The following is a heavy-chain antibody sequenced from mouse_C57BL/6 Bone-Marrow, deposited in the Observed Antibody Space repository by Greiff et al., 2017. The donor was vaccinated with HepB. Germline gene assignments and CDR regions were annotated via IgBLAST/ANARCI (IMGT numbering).Heavy chain of an antibody. D-gene: IGHD1-1*01. CDR2: IDPENGDT. CDR1: GFNIKDDY. V-gene: IGHV14-4*01. CDR3: TTYYYGSSPDY. J-gene: IGHJ2*01. Sequence: VQLQQSGAELVRPGASVKLSCTASGFNIKDDYMHWVKQRPEQGLDWNGWIDPENGDTEYASKFQGKATITADTSSNTAYLQLSSLTSEDTAVYYCTTYYYGSSPDYWGQGTTLTVSS.